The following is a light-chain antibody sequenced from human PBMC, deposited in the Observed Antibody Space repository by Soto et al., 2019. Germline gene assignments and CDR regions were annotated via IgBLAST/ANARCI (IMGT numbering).Light chain of an antibody. V-gene: IGKV1-39*01. CDR2: AAS. J-gene: IGKJ3*01. CDR3: QQRSNWAT. CDR1: ETISTF. Sequence: DIQMTQSPVSLSASVGDRVTITCRASETISTFLNWYQQKPGKAPKVLIFAASSLQSGVPSRFSGSGSVTDFTLTISSLEPEDFAVYYCQQRSNWATFGPGTKVNIK.